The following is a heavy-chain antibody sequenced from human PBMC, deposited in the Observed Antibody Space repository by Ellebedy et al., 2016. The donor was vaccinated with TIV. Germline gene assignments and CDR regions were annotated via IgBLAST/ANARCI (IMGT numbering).Heavy chain of an antibody. V-gene: IGHV4-34*01. CDR3: ARFITVAGTGLRY. D-gene: IGHD6-19*01. J-gene: IGHJ4*02. CDR2: INHSGST. CDR1: GGSFSGYY. Sequence: SQTLSLTXAVYGGSFSGYYWSWIRQPPGKGLEWIGEINHSGSTNYNPSLKSRVTISVDTSKNQFSLKLSSATAADTAVYYCARFITVAGTGLRYWGQGTLVTVSS.